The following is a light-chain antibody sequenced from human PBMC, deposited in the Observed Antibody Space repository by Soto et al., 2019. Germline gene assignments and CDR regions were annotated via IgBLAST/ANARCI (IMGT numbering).Light chain of an antibody. V-gene: IGKV1-5*03. CDR3: QHYKSYPWT. CDR1: QSIDSW. J-gene: IGKJ1*01. Sequence: DIQMTQSPSTMSASVVDRVTITCRASQSIDSWLAWYQQEPGKAPKFLMYKASNLESGVPSRFSGSGSETEFTLTISSLQPDDFAIYYCQHYKSYPWTFGQGTKVDI. CDR2: KAS.